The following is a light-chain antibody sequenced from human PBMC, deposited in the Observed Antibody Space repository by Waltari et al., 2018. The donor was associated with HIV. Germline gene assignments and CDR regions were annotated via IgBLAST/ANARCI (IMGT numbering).Light chain of an antibody. J-gene: IGLJ3*02. CDR2: DPN. CDR3: LLYVGTGIWV. CDR1: SGSVSSRYY. Sequence: QTVVTQETSFSVSPGGTVTLTCGLSSGSVSSRYYPSWYQKTPGLPPRLLSHDPNTRSSGAPDRFSGSILGNKAALTITGAQSDDESEYYCLLYVGTGIWVFGGGTKLTVL. V-gene: IGLV8-61*01.